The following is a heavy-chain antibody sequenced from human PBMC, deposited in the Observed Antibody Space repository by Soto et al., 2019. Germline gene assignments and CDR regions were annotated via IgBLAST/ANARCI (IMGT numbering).Heavy chain of an antibody. CDR3: ARDAWQLYSTGWYSGMDF. Sequence: PEKLRDTYTGSGGSVRSCSYCWSWIRQPPWKVLDWIGDIYYSVSTNYNPSLKSRVTISVDTSKNKFSLKLSSVTAADTAVYYCARDAWQLYSTGWYSGMDFWGQWPSLTVS. CDR2: IYYSVST. CDR1: GGSVRSCSYC. J-gene: IGHJ6*02. D-gene: IGHD6-19*01. V-gene: IGHV4-61*01.